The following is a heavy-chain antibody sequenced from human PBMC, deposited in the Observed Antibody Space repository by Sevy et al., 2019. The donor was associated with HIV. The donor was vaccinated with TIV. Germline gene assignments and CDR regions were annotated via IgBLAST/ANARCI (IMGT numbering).Heavy chain of an antibody. CDR2: IWYDGSNK. CDR1: GFTFSSYG. CDR3: ARSGGIITSYYGMDV. J-gene: IGHJ6*02. D-gene: IGHD3-16*01. V-gene: IGHV3-33*01. Sequence: GGSLRLSCAASGFTFSSYGMHWVRQAPGKGLEWVAVIWYDGSNKYYTDSVKGRFTISRDNYKNTVDLEMYSRRAEDTAEDYCARSGGIITSYYGMDVWGQGTTVTVSS.